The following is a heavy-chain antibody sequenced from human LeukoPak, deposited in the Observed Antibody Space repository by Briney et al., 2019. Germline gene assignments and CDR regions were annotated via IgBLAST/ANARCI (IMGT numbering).Heavy chain of an antibody. CDR1: GGSFSGSY. J-gene: IGHJ4*02. CDR3: ARVSGWNPLQAAHLEY. CDR2: ISHNEGT. V-gene: IGHV4-34*01. D-gene: IGHD6-19*01. Sequence: SETLSLTCAVHGGSFSGSYGSWIRQPPGRGLEWIGEISHNEGTKYNPSLKSRVTISLDTSKNQFSLKLSSVTAADTAVYYCARVSGWNPLQAAHLEYWGQGTLVTVSS.